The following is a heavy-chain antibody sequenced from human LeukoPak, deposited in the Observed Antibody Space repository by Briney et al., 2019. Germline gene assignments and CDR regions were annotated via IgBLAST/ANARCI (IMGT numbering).Heavy chain of an antibody. CDR2: INPSGGST. CDR3: ARASPTHAFDI. CDR1: GYTFTSYY. V-gene: IGHV1-46*01. Sequence: GASVKVSCKASGYTFTSYYMHWVRQAPGQGLEWMGIINPSGGSTSYAQKFQGRVTMTRDMSTSTVYMELSSLRSEDTAVYYCARASPTHAFDIWGQGTMVTVSS. J-gene: IGHJ3*02.